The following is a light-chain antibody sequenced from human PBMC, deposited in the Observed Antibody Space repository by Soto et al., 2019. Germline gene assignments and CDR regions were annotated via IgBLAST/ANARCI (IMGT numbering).Light chain of an antibody. Sequence: VLTQSPGTLSLSPGERATLSCRASQSVRGNNLAWYQQKPGQAPRLLIYGASTRATGIPARFGGSGSGTDFTLTISRLEPEDSAVYYRQQYGNSPITFGQGTRLEIK. CDR3: QQYGNSPIT. J-gene: IGKJ5*01. CDR2: GAS. V-gene: IGKV3-20*01. CDR1: QSVRGNN.